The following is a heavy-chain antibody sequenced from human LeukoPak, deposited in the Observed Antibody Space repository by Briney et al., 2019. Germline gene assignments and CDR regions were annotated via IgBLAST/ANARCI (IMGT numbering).Heavy chain of an antibody. CDR3: ARDQRDYYGSGSYSEGSY. J-gene: IGHJ4*02. CDR2: ISSSSGTI. Sequence: GGSLRLSCAASGFTFSTYSMKWVRQAPGKGLEWVSYISSSSGTIYYADFVKGRCTISRDDAKSSLYLQMNGLRDEDTAVYYCARDQRDYYGSGSYSEGSYWGQGTLVTVSS. V-gene: IGHV3-48*02. D-gene: IGHD3-10*01. CDR1: GFTFSTYS.